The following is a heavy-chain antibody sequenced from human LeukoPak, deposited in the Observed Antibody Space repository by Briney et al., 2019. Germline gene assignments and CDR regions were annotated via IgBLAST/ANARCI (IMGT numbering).Heavy chain of an antibody. CDR1: GGSISSSSYY. CDR3: ARVLYGSGSYYGWPYYYYMDV. J-gene: IGHJ6*03. Sequence: PSETLSLTCTVSGGSISSSSYYWGWIRQPPGKGLEWIGSIYYSGSTYYNPSLKSRVTISVDTSKTQFSLKLSSVTAADTAVYYCARVLYGSGSYYGWPYYYYMDVWGKGTTVTVSS. CDR2: IYYSGST. D-gene: IGHD3-10*01. V-gene: IGHV4-39*01.